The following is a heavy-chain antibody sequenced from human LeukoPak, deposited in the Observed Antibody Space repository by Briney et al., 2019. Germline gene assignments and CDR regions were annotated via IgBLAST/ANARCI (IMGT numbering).Heavy chain of an antibody. CDR2: ISSSSSYI. D-gene: IGHD3-9*01. V-gene: IGHV3-21*01. J-gene: IGHJ1*01. CDR3: ARDSPHYDILTGYYLAEYFQH. Sequence: GGSLRLSCAASGFTFSSYSMTWVRQAPGKGLEWVSSISSSSSYIYYADSVKGRFTTSRDNAKNSLYLQMNSLRAEDTAVYYCARDSPHYDILTGYYLAEYFQHWGQGTLVTVSS. CDR1: GFTFSSYS.